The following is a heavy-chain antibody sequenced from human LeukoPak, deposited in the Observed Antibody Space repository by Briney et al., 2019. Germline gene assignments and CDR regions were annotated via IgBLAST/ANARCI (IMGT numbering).Heavy chain of an antibody. V-gene: IGHV3-23*01. CDR3: AKSPTVDAAFDI. CDR2: IGYTGDST. CDR1: GFTFSSYA. J-gene: IGHJ3*02. D-gene: IGHD4-23*01. Sequence: GGSLRLSCAASGFTFSSYAMNWVRQAPRKELEWVSGIGYTGDSTFYADSVKGRFTVSRDSSKNTLFLHMNSLRAEDTALYYCAKSPTVDAAFDIWGQGTMVTVSS.